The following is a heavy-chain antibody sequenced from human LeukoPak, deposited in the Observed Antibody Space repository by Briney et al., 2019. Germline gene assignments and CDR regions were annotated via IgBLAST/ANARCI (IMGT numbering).Heavy chain of an antibody. CDR2: INPNSGGT. J-gene: IGHJ4*02. V-gene: IGHV1-2*02. CDR3: ARFLRDGYNYYYFDY. CDR1: GYTFTGYY. Sequence: GASVKVSCKASGYTFTGYYMHWVRQAPGQGLEWMGWINPNSGGTNYAQKFQGRVTMTRDTSISTAYMEPSRLRSDDTAVYYCARFLRDGYNYYYFDYWGQGTLVTVSS. D-gene: IGHD5-24*01.